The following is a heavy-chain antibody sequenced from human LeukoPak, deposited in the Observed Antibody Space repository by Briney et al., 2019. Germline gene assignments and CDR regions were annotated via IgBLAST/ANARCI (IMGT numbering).Heavy chain of an antibody. D-gene: IGHD5-18*01. J-gene: IGHJ4*02. V-gene: IGHV4-4*07. CDR1: GGSISSYY. CDR3: ARVAISRRGYSYGYDSDYFDY. Sequence: SETLSLTCTVPGGSISSYYWSWIRQPAGKGLEWIGRIYTSGSTNYNPSLKSRVTMSVDTSKNQFSLKLSSVTAADTAVYYCARVAISRRGYSYGYDSDYFDYWGQGTLATVSS. CDR2: IYTSGST.